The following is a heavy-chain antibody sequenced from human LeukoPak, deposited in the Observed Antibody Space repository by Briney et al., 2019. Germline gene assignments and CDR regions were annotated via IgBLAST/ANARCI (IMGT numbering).Heavy chain of an antibody. CDR3: GRSPSEICGYYPVYLRH. V-gene: IGHV3-74*01. J-gene: IGHJ1*01. Sequence: GVSLRLSYAASRFTFSTYWKLCVPHAPGKGLVCVSRLKSDGSTNYPDSVKGRFTISRDNAKNNLFLQMNKLRPEDTGVYYCGRSPSEICGYYPVYLRHWGQGTLVSVPS. CDR2: LKSDGST. CDR1: RFTFSTYW. D-gene: IGHD3-3*01.